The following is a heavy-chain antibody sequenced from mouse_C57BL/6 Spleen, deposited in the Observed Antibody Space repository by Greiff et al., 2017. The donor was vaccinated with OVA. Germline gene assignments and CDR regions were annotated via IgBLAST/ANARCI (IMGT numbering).Heavy chain of an antibody. V-gene: IGHV5-4*01. J-gene: IGHJ2*01. D-gene: IGHD4-1*01. CDR2: ISDGGSYT. CDR1: GFTFSSYA. Sequence: EVHLVESGGGLVKPGGSLKLSCAASGFTFSSYAMSWVRQTPEKRLEWVATISDGGSYTYYPDNVKGRFTISRDNAKNNLYLQMSHLKSEDTAMYYCAREEGTEGFDYWGQGTTLTVSS. CDR3: AREEGTEGFDY.